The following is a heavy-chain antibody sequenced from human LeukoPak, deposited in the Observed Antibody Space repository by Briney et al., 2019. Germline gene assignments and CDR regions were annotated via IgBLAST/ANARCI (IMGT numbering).Heavy chain of an antibody. CDR1: GFTFSGSA. Sequence: GGSLKLSWAASGFTFSGSAMHWVRQASGRGLEWVGRIRSKTHNYATTYGASVKGRFTISRDDSTNTAYLQMNSLKTEDTAVYYCTRDTVFGVVIDDDAFDIWGQGTMVTVSS. D-gene: IGHD3-3*01. V-gene: IGHV3-73*01. J-gene: IGHJ3*02. CDR2: IRSKTHNYAT. CDR3: TRDTVFGVVIDDDAFDI.